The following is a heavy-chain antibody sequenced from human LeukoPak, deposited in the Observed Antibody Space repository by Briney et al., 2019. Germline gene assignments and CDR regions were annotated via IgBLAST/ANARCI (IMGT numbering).Heavy chain of an antibody. J-gene: IGHJ4*02. CDR2: IYYSGST. Sequence: SETLSLTCTVSGGSISTTNYYWGWIRQPPGKGLEWIGSIYYSGSTYYNPSLKSRVTISVDTSKNQFSLKLSSVTAADTAVYYCARLVAGTPKGNFDYWGQGTLVTVSS. D-gene: IGHD6-19*01. V-gene: IGHV4-39*01. CDR1: GGSISTTNYY. CDR3: ARLVAGTPKGNFDY.